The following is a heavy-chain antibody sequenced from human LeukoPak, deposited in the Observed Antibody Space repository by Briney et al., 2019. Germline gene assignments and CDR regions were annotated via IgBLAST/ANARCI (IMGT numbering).Heavy chain of an antibody. CDR2: ISAYNGNT. J-gene: IGHJ4*02. V-gene: IGHV1-18*01. D-gene: IGHD4-4*01. CDR3: ARQMTTVTPFDY. Sequence: GASVKVSCKASGYTFTSYGISWVRQAPGQGLEWMGWISAYNGNTNYAQKLQGRVTMTTDTSTSTAYLELRSLRSDDPAVYYCARQMTTVTPFDYWGQGTLVTVSS. CDR1: GYTFTSYG.